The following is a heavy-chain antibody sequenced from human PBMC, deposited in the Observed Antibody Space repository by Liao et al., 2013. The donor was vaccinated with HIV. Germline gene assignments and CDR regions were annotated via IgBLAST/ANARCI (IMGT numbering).Heavy chain of an antibody. V-gene: IGHV4-39*07. Sequence: QLQLQESGPGLVKPSETLSLTCTVSGGSISSSSYYWGWIRQPPGKGLEWIGSIYYSGSTYYNPSLKSRVTISVDTSKNQFSLKLSSVTAADTAVYYCARGLNYDILTGYYLRDAFDIWGQGTMVTVSS. CDR3: ARGLNYDILTGYYLRDAFDI. D-gene: IGHD3-9*01. CDR1: GGSISSSSYY. CDR2: IYYSGST. J-gene: IGHJ3*02.